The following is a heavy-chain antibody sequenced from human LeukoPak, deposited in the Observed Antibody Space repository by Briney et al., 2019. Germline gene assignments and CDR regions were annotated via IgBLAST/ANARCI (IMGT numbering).Heavy chain of an antibody. CDR2: IIPIFGIA. J-gene: IGHJ4*02. V-gene: IGHV1-69*04. Sequence: SVRVSCKASGGTFSSYAISWVRQAPGQGLEWMGRIIPIFGIANYAQKFQGRVTITADKSTSTAYMELSSLRSEDTAVYYCARIAHCGGDCYLFDYWGQGTLVTVSS. CDR3: ARIAHCGGDCYLFDY. D-gene: IGHD2-21*02. CDR1: GGTFSSYA.